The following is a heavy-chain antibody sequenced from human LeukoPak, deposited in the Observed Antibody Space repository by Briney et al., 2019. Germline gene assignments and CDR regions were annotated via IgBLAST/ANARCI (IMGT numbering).Heavy chain of an antibody. CDR2: IYHSGST. J-gene: IGHJ4*02. D-gene: IGHD6-13*01. CDR1: SGSINTGGFY. CDR3: ASASGSSWYYFDY. Sequence: PSQTLSLTCTVSSGSINTGGFYWGWIRQPPGKGLEWIGSIYHSGSTYYNPSLKSRVTISVDTSKNQFSLKLSSVTAADTAVYYCASASGSSWYYFDYWGQGTLVTVSS. V-gene: IGHV4-39*07.